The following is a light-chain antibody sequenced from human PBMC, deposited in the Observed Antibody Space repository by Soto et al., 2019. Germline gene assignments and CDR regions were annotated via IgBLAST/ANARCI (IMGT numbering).Light chain of an antibody. V-gene: IGKV3-20*01. CDR2: GAS. CDR3: QQYGRSWWT. CDR1: QSVSSSY. J-gene: IGKJ1*01. Sequence: EIVLTQSPGTLSLSPGERATLSCRTSQSVSSSYLAWYQQKPGQAPRLLIYGASSRATGIPDRFSGSGSGTDFTITISRLEPEDVAVYYCQQYGRSWWTFGQGTKVEIK.